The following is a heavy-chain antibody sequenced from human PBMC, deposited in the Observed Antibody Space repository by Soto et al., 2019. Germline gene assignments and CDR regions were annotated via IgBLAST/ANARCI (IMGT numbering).Heavy chain of an antibody. CDR2: IWYDGSNK. D-gene: IGHD6-13*01. CDR1: GFTFSSYG. CDR3: ARDGIYSSSWYVFLDY. Sequence: GGSLRLSCAASGFTFSSYGMHWVRQAPGKGLEWVAVIWYDGSNKYYADSVKGRFTISRDNSKNTLYLQMNSLRAEDTAVYYCARDGIYSSSWYVFLDYWGQGTLVTVSS. J-gene: IGHJ4*02. V-gene: IGHV3-33*01.